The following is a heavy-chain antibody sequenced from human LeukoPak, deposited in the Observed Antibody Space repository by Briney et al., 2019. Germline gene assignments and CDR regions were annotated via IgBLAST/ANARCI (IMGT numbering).Heavy chain of an antibody. Sequence: GGSLRLSCAASGFNLSNYNMNWVRQAPGKGLEWVSSITVTTTFIYYADSVKGRFTISRDNAKNSLYLQMNSLRAEDTAVYYCARDLYGSGRYQRDYWGQGTLVTVSS. CDR3: ARDLYGSGRYQRDY. CDR2: ITVTTTFI. D-gene: IGHD3-10*01. J-gene: IGHJ4*02. CDR1: GFNLSNYN. V-gene: IGHV3-21*01.